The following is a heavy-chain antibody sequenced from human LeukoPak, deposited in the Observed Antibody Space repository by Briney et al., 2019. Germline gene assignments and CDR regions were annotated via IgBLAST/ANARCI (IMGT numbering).Heavy chain of an antibody. CDR3: AKDPTGANFGCYFDY. CDR2: ISGSGGST. V-gene: IGHV3-23*01. CDR1: GFTFSSYA. D-gene: IGHD1-26*01. J-gene: IGHJ4*02. Sequence: GGSLRLSCAASGFTFSSYAMSWVRQAPGKGLEWVSAISGSGGSTYYADSVKGRFTISRDNSKNTLCLQMNSLRAEDTAVYYCAKDPTGANFGCYFDYWGQGTLVTVSS.